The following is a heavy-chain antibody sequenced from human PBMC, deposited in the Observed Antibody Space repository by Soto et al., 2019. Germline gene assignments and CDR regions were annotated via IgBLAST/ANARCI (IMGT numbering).Heavy chain of an antibody. V-gene: IGHV3-49*04. D-gene: IGHD3-22*01. CDR3: TRYYYESSGYYVY. CDR1: GFNFANYA. CDR2: IRGETNGGTA. Sequence: HPGGSLRLSCTGSGFNFANYALTWVRQAPGKGLEWVGFIRGETNGGTADYAASLKGRITISRDDSKSIAYLEINSLQTEDTAVYYCTRYYYESSGYYVYWGQGTLVTVSS. J-gene: IGHJ4*02.